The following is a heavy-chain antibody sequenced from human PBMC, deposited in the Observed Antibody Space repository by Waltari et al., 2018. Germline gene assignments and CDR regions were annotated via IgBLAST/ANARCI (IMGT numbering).Heavy chain of an antibody. Sequence: EVQLVESGGGLVQPGGSLRLSCAASGFPFSSYWMSWVRQAPGKGLEWVANIKQDGSEKYYVDSVKGRFTISRDNAKNSLYLQMNSLRAEDTAVYYCAREGIAARQAADYWGQGTLVTVSS. V-gene: IGHV3-7*01. CDR1: GFPFSSYW. D-gene: IGHD6-6*01. CDR2: IKQDGSEK. CDR3: AREGIAARQAADY. J-gene: IGHJ4*02.